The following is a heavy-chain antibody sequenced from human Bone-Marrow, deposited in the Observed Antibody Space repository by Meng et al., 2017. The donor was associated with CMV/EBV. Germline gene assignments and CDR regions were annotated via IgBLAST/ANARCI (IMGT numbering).Heavy chain of an antibody. D-gene: IGHD3-22*01. CDR2: ISYDGSNK. Sequence: GESLKISCAASGFTFSSYAMHWVRQAPGKGLEWVAVISYDGSNKYYADSVKGRFTISRDNSKNTLYLQMNSLRAEDTAVYYCARDEYDSSGYCPYYFDYWGQGTLVTVSS. J-gene: IGHJ4*02. CDR3: ARDEYDSSGYCPYYFDY. CDR1: GFTFSSYA. V-gene: IGHV3-30*04.